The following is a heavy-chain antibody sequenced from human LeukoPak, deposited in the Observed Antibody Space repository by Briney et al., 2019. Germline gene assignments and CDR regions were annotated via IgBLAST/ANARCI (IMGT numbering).Heavy chain of an antibody. V-gene: IGHV1-18*01. CDR1: GYTFTSYG. Sequence: GASVKVSCKASGYTFTSYGISWVRQAPGQGLEWMGWISAYNGNTNYAQKLQGRVTMTTDTSTSTAYMELRSLGSDDTAVYYCARDFLYSGYDYDWFDPWGQGTLVTVSS. J-gene: IGHJ5*02. CDR2: ISAYNGNT. D-gene: IGHD5-12*01. CDR3: ARDFLYSGYDYDWFDP.